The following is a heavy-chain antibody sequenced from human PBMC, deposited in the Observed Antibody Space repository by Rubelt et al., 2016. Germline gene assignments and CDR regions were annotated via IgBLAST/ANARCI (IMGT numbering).Heavy chain of an antibody. D-gene: IGHD3-10*01. CDR1: GGSFNGYY. CDR2: INHSGST. V-gene: IGHV4-34*01. CDR3: ARCPYYYGSGRLNWFDP. J-gene: IGHJ5*02. Sequence: QVQLQQWGAGLLKPSETLSLTCAVYGGSFNGYYWSWIRQPPGTGLEWIGEINHSGSTNSNPSLKIRFTISVDTSTNQFARNLGSGTAADTAVYYCARCPYYYGSGRLNWFDPWGQGTLVTVSS.